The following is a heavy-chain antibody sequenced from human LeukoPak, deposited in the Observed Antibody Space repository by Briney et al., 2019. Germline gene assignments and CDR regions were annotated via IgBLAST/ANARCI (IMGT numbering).Heavy chain of an antibody. CDR2: IKQAGSEK. Sequence: GGSLRPSCAASGFTFSSYWMSWVRQAPGKGLEWVANIKQAGSEKYYVDSVKGRFTISRDNAKNSLYLQMNSLRAEDTAVYYCARDYYDRQRGYWYFDLWGRGTLVTVSS. V-gene: IGHV3-7*01. J-gene: IGHJ2*01. CDR3: ARDYYDRQRGYWYFDL. CDR1: GFTFSSYW. D-gene: IGHD3-22*01.